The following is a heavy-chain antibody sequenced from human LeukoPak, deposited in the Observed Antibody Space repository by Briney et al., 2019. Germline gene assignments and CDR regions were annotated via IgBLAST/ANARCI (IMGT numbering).Heavy chain of an antibody. V-gene: IGHV4-39*01. CDR2: IYYSGST. D-gene: IGHD3-10*01. CDR1: GGSISSSSYY. CDR3: ARTHYYGSGSYLDAFDI. J-gene: IGHJ3*02. Sequence: NPSETLSLTCTVSGGSISSSSYYWGWIRQPPGKGLEWIGSIYYSGSTYYNPSLKSRVTISVDTSKNQFSLKLSSVTAADTAVYYCARTHYYGSGSYLDAFDIWGQGTMVTVSS.